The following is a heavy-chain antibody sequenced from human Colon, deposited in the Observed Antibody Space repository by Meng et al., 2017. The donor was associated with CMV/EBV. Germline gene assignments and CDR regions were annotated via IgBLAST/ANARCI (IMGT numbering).Heavy chain of an antibody. CDR3: ARVGSSGGMDY. V-gene: IGHV3-21*01. Sequence: CVASGLPFNHSAMHWVRQAPGKGLEWVASIRSRGTYIHYADSVKGRFTISRDNAKTSVYLQMDNLRGEDTAVYFCARVGSSGGMDYWGQGTLVTVSS. J-gene: IGHJ4*02. CDR2: IRSRGTYI. D-gene: IGHD2-15*01. CDR1: GLPFNHSA.